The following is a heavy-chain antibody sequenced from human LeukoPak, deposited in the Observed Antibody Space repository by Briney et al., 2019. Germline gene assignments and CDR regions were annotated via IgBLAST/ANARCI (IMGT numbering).Heavy chain of an antibody. CDR2: INDSGNT. CDR1: GGSFSGYY. J-gene: IGHJ4*02. V-gene: IGHV4-34*01. Sequence: SETLSLTCAVYGGSFSGYYWSWIRQPPGKGLEWIGEINDSGNTNYNPSLKSRVTMSVDTSKNQFSLKVRSVTDADTAVYYCAREIELQWFGESDYWGQGTLVTVSS. CDR3: AREIELQWFGESDY. D-gene: IGHD3-10*01.